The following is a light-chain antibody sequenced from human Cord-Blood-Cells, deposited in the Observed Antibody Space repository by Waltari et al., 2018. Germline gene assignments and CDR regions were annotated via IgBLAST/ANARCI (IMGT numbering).Light chain of an antibody. V-gene: IGLV2-8*01. CDR3: SSYAGSNNWV. Sequence: QSALTQPPSASGSPGQSVTISCTGTSSAVGGYNLSPWYQQHPGKAPKLMIYEVLKRPSGVPDRFSGSKSGNTASLTVSGLQAEDEADYYCSSYAGSNNWVFGGGTKLTVL. CDR1: SSAVGGYNL. J-gene: IGLJ3*02. CDR2: EVL.